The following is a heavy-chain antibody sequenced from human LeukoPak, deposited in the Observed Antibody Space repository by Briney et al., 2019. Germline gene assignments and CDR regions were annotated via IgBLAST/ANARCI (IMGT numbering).Heavy chain of an antibody. Sequence: GGSLRLSCAASGFTFSSYSMNWVRQAPGKGLEWVSSISTSSSYIYYVDSVKGRFTISRDNARNSLYLQMNSLRAEDTAVYYCAKDPQYSGSSGGGQGTLVTVSS. J-gene: IGHJ4*02. V-gene: IGHV3-21*04. D-gene: IGHD1-26*01. CDR2: ISTSSSYI. CDR1: GFTFSSYS. CDR3: AKDPQYSGSSG.